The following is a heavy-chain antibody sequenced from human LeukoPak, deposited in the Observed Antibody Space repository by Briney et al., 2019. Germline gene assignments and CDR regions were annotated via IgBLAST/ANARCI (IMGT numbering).Heavy chain of an antibody. V-gene: IGHV3-23*01. CDR3: AKDPPLPGFSYGADAFDI. Sequence: GGSMRLSWAASGFILSRYSIRWVRQAAERGLEWVSGISGSGGSTNYADSVKGRFTISRDNSKKTLYLQMNSLRAEDTAVYYCAKDPPLPGFSYGADAFDIWGQGTMVTVSS. D-gene: IGHD5-18*01. J-gene: IGHJ3*02. CDR1: GFILSRYS. CDR2: ISGSGGST.